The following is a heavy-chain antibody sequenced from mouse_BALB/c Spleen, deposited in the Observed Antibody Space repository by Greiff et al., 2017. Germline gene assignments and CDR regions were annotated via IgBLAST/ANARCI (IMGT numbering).Heavy chain of an antibody. J-gene: IGHJ4*01. Sequence: EVKLVESGGGLVQPGGSRKLSCAASGFTFSSFGMHWVRQAPEKGLEWVAYISSGSSTIYYADTVKGRFTISRDNPKNTLFLQMTSLRSEDTAMYYCARGLEHYAMDDWGQGTSVTVSS. CDR1: GFTFSSFG. CDR3: ARGLEHYAMDD. D-gene: IGHD3-3*01. V-gene: IGHV5-17*02. CDR2: ISSGSSTI.